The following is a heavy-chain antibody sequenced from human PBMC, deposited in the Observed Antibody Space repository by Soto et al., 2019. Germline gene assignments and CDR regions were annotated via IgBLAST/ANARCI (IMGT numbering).Heavy chain of an antibody. D-gene: IGHD1-26*01. CDR1: GYTFINYG. CDR2: LSAYNGDT. Sequence: QVQLVQSGAEVKKPGASVRVACKTSGYTFINYGITWVRQAPGQGLEWMGGLSAYNGDTSSSEKPQDRFTMTTDTSTNTVYMDLRTLTSDDTAVYYCARWSAIVGGAEALDVWGQGTMVIVSS. V-gene: IGHV1-18*01. J-gene: IGHJ3*01. CDR3: ARWSAIVGGAEALDV.